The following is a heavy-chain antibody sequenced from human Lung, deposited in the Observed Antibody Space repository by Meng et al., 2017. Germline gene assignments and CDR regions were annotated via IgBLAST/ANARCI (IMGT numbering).Heavy chain of an antibody. CDR3: ARFDISSSGRGDY. CDR2: IFHSGST. V-gene: IGHV4-4*02. J-gene: IGHJ4*02. D-gene: IGHD1-26*01. Sequence: QVHLQDPGPGLVKPSGTLSLTCAVSGGSITSSTWWSWVRQTPGKGLEWFGEIFHSGSTNYNPPLESRVTISVDKSKNQFSLKVYSVTAADTATYYCARFDISSSGRGDYWGQGILVTVSS. CDR1: GGSITSSTW.